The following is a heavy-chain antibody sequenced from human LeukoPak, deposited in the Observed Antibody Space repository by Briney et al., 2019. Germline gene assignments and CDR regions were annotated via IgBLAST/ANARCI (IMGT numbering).Heavy chain of an antibody. J-gene: IGHJ5*02. D-gene: IGHD2/OR15-2a*01. CDR2: IRSKAYGGTT. CDR3: TRGGSLWEGPSDP. CDR1: GFTFGDYA. V-gene: IGHV3-49*03. Sequence: GGSLRLSCTASGFTFGDYATSWFRQAPGKGLEWVGFIRSKAYGGTTEYAASVKGRFTISRDDSKSIAYLQMNSLKTEDTAVYYCTRGGSLWEGPSDPWGQGTLVTVSS.